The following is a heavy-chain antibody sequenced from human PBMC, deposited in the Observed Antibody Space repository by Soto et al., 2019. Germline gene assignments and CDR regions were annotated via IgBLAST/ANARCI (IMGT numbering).Heavy chain of an antibody. CDR1: GITFTNAW. Sequence: EVQLVESGGDLVQPGGCLRLSCAASGITFTNAWMSWVRQAPGKGLEWVGRIKNKVDGGTTDYAAPVRGRFTISRDDSKNTLFLQMNSLETEDTAVYYCTTDPGDYEDFWGQGTLVTVSS. CDR3: TTDPGDYEDF. CDR2: IKNKVDGGTT. J-gene: IGHJ4*02. D-gene: IGHD4-17*01. V-gene: IGHV3-15*01.